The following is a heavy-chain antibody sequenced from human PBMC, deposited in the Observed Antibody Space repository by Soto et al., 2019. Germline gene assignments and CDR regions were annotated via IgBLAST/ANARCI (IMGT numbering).Heavy chain of an antibody. V-gene: IGHV3-23*01. Sequence: GGSLRLSCAASGFTFSSYAMSWVRQAPGKGLEWVSAISGSGGSTYYADSVKGRFTISRDNSKNTLYLQMNSLRAEDTAVYYCASPNDYYDSSGYYFPFDYWGQGTLVTVSS. J-gene: IGHJ4*02. CDR3: ASPNDYYDSSGYYFPFDY. D-gene: IGHD3-22*01. CDR2: ISGSGGST. CDR1: GFTFSSYA.